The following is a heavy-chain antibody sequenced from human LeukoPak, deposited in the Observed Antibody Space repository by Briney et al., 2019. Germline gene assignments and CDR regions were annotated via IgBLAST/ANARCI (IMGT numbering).Heavy chain of an antibody. D-gene: IGHD3-9*01. CDR2: ISYDGSNK. Sequence: GGSLRLSCAASGFIFSSYAMHWVRQAPGKGLEWVAVISYDGSNKYYADSVKGRFTISRDNSKNTLYLQMNSLRAEDTAVYYCARSLPVGDILTGYYGYWGQGTLVTVSS. CDR3: ARSLPVGDILTGYYGY. CDR1: GFIFSSYA. J-gene: IGHJ4*02. V-gene: IGHV3-30-3*01.